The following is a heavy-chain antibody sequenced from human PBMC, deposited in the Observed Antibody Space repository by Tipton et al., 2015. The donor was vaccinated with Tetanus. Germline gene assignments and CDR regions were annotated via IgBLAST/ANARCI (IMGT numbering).Heavy chain of an antibody. CDR3: ARHLYGYWFDP. D-gene: IGHD2/OR15-2a*01. CDR1: GASISDKKYY. V-gene: IGHV4-39*02. CDR2: IYFEGST. J-gene: IGHJ5*02. Sequence: TLSLTCTVSGASISDKKYYWGWIRQAPGKGLEWLASIYFEGSTYPSPSLKSRLTIDVDTSQNVFSLRLTSVTAADTAVYYCARHLYGYWFDPWGQGALVTVSS.